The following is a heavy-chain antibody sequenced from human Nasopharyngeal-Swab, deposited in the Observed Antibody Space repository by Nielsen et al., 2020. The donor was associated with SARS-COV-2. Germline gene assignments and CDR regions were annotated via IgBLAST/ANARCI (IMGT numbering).Heavy chain of an antibody. CDR3: ARVLSRTSPFGLDV. CDR1: GFTFNDYD. Sequence: GESLKISCAPSGFTFNDYDIYWVRQTAGAGLEWVSSVGTAGDTHYQDSVQGRFTISRENAKNSVFLQMDSLRVGDTGIYFCARVLSRTSPFGLDVWGRVTQVTVSS. D-gene: IGHD2-2*01. J-gene: IGHJ6*01. V-gene: IGHV3-13*01. CDR2: VGTAGDT.